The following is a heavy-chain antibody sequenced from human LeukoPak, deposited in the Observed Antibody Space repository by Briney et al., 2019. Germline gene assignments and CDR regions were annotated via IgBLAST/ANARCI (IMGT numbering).Heavy chain of an antibody. D-gene: IGHD1/OR15-1a*01. V-gene: IGHV4-4*07. Sequence: SETLSLTCTVSGGSISSYYWSWIRQPAGKGLEWIGRIYTSGSTNYNPSLKSRVTMSLDTSENQLSLKLYSVTAADTAIYYCARYQTGTMFAVWGQGTLVAISS. CDR1: GGSISSYY. J-gene: IGHJ4*02. CDR2: IYTSGST. CDR3: ARYQTGTMFAV.